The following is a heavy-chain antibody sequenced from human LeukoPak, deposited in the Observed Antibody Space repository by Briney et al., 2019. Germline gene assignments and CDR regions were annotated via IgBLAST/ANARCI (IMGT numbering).Heavy chain of an antibody. CDR2: ISGSGGNT. CDR1: GGSFSDYY. V-gene: IGHV3-23*01. J-gene: IGHJ4*02. D-gene: IGHD3-22*01. CDR3: AKDDAYYYDSSGPPYYFDY. Sequence: ETLSLTCGVYGGSFSDYYWSWVRQAPGKGLEWVSAISGSGGNTYYADSVKGRFTISRDNSKNTLYLQMNSLRAEDTAVYYCAKDDAYYYDSSGPPYYFDYWGQGTLVTVSS.